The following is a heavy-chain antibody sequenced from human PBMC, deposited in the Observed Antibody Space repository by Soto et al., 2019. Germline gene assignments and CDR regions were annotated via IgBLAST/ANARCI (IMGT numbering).Heavy chain of an antibody. CDR1: GGSIKTDNW. CDR2: IYHSGSA. D-gene: IGHD3-22*01. Sequence: SETLSLTCDVSGGSIKTDNWWTWVRQSPGKGLEWIGEIYHSGSALYNPSLNNRLTISIDKSKKQFSLTLSSVTAADTATYYCASQDYDKSVYHFDYWGRGTLVTVSS. J-gene: IGHJ4*02. CDR3: ASQDYDKSVYHFDY. V-gene: IGHV4-4*02.